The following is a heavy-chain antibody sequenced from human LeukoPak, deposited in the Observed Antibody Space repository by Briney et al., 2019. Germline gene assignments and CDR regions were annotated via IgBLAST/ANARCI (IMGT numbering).Heavy chain of an antibody. D-gene: IGHD6-13*01. Sequence: GGSLRLSCAASGFTFSSYAMHWVRQAPGKGLEWVAVIWYDGSNKYYADSVKGRFTISRDNSKNTLYLQMNSLRAEDTAVYYCASDSSSWSSGWFDPWGQGTLVTVSS. V-gene: IGHV3-33*08. J-gene: IGHJ5*02. CDR2: IWYDGSNK. CDR1: GFTFSSYA. CDR3: ASDSSSWSSGWFDP.